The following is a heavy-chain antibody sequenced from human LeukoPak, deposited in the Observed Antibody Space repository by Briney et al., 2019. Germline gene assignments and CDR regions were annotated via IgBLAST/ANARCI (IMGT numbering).Heavy chain of an antibody. CDR1: GFTFRSYS. D-gene: IGHD3-16*01. J-gene: IGHJ4*02. CDR2: ISGSAI. CDR3: ARDLFWGFDN. V-gene: IGHV3-48*04. Sequence: GGSLRLSCVASGFTFRSYSMNWVRQAPGKGLEWLSYISGSAISHADSVRGRFTTSRDNAKNSLFLQMNSLRAEDTAIYYCARDLFWGFDNWGQGILVTVSS.